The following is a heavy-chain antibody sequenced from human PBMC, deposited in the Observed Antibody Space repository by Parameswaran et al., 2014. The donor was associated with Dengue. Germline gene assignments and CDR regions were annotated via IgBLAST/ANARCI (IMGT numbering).Heavy chain of an antibody. Sequence: VRQAPGKGLEWMGRIDPSDSYTNYSPSFQGHVTISADKSISTAYLQWSSLKASDAAMYYCARQSSGMDVWGQGTTVTVSS. D-gene: IGHD3-10*01. V-gene: IGHV5-10-1*01. J-gene: IGHJ6*02. CDR3: ARQSSGMDV. CDR2: IDPSDSYT.